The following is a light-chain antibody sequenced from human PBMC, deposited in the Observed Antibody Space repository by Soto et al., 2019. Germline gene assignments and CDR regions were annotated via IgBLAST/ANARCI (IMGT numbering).Light chain of an antibody. V-gene: IGKV1-39*01. J-gene: IGKJ2*01. Sequence: DIQLTQSPSPLSATLGDRVTITCRANQSISNYLHWYQQKPRKAPRLLIYAATTLQSGVPSRFSGSGSGTEFTLTLSGLQPEDFATYYCQHSYSVLPYTFGPGTKLDIK. CDR1: QSISNY. CDR2: AAT. CDR3: QHSYSVLPYT.